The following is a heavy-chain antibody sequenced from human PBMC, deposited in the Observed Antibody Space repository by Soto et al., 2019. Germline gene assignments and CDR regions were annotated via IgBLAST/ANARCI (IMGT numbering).Heavy chain of an antibody. CDR3: ARDIPGIQLWFVGERFDY. Sequence: QVQLVQSGAEVKKPGASVKVSCKASGYTFTSYGISWVRQAPGQGLEWMGWISAYNGNTNYAQKLQGRGTMTTDTSTSTAYRELRSLRSDDTAVYYCARDIPGIQLWFVGERFDYWGQGPLVTVSS. J-gene: IGHJ4*02. V-gene: IGHV1-18*01. CDR1: GYTFTSYG. CDR2: ISAYNGNT. D-gene: IGHD5-18*01.